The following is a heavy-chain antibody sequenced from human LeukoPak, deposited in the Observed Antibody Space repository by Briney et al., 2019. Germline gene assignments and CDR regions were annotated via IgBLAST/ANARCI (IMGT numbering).Heavy chain of an antibody. D-gene: IGHD6-13*01. V-gene: IGHV1-18*01. Sequence: ASVKVSCKASGYTFTSYGISWVRQAPGQGLEWMGWISAYNGNTNYAQKLQGRVTMTTDTSTSTAYMELRSLRSDDTAVYYCARDQQLVRYYSYGMDVWGQGTTVTVSS. CDR1: GYTFTSYG. CDR3: ARDQQLVRYYSYGMDV. J-gene: IGHJ6*02. CDR2: ISAYNGNT.